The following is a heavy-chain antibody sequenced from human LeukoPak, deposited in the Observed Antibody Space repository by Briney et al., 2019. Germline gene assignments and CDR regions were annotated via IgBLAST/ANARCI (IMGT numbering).Heavy chain of an antibody. D-gene: IGHD3-22*01. V-gene: IGHV4-4*07. CDR1: AHYLSNHY. J-gene: IGHJ4*02. Sequence: SESLSLTCTVYAHYLSNHYCGWIRQPAARGLGWDGRIFTSGSPNYNTSLKSRVTMSVDTSKNQFSLKLSSVTAADTAVYYCATTGYYYDSSGYDVDYWGQGTLVTVSS. CDR2: IFTSGSP. CDR3: ATTGYYYDSSGYDVDY.